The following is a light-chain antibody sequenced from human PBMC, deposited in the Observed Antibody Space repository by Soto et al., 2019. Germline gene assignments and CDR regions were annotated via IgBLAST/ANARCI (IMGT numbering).Light chain of an antibody. Sequence: QITHSPSSLSASVVDKIITCLASQDISNYLAWYQQKPGKVPKLLIYAASFLQSGVSSRFSGSGSGTDFTLTISSLHPEDVASYYCQKYNGAPWKFGQGTKVDIK. CDR3: QKYNGAPWK. CDR2: AAS. CDR1: QDISNY. J-gene: IGKJ1*01. V-gene: IGKV1-27*01.